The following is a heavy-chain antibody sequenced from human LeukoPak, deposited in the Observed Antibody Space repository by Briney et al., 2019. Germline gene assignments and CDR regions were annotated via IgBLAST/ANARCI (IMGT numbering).Heavy chain of an antibody. Sequence: TSETLSLTCTVSGGSISSYYWTWIRQPPGKGLEWIGYIYYSGTTNYNPSLKSRVTLSVDTSKNQFSLNLTSMTAADTAIYYCARDSRSRKSYGLDSWGRGTLVTVSS. J-gene: IGHJ4*02. D-gene: IGHD5-18*01. CDR3: ARDSRSRKSYGLDS. V-gene: IGHV4-59*12. CDR2: IYYSGTT. CDR1: GGSISSYY.